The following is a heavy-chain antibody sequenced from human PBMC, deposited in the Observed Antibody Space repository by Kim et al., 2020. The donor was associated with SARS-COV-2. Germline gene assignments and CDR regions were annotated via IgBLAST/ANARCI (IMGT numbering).Heavy chain of an antibody. D-gene: IGHD6-19*01. J-gene: IGHJ4*02. CDR1: GYIFTNYW. Sequence: GASLKISCNGSGYIFTNYWIGWVRQIPGTGLGWMGIIYPADSDTRYNPSFQGQVSISADKSISTAYLQWSSRKASDTAMYYCARRRSSSGVSFFVYWGQGTLVTVSS. CDR2: IYPADSDT. CDR3: ARRRSSSGVSFFVY. V-gene: IGHV5-51*01.